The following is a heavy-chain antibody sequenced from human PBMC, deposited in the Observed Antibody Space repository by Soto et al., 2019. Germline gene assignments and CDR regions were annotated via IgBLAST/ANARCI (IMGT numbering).Heavy chain of an antibody. D-gene: IGHD3-10*01. CDR2: ISAYNGNT. CDR3: ARGRSNDFGSSPPPRFDP. CDR1: GYTFTSYG. Sequence: ASVKVSCKASGYTFTSYGISWVRQAPGQGLEWMGWISAYNGNTNYAQKLQGRVTMTTDTSTSTAYMELRSLRSDDTAVYYCARGRSNDFGSSPPPRFDPWGQGTLVTVSS. V-gene: IGHV1-18*04. J-gene: IGHJ5*02.